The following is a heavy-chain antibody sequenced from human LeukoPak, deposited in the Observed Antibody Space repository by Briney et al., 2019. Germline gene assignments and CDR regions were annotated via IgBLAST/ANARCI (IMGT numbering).Heavy chain of an antibody. CDR3: TTAPPYCTNGVCYPVTGWYFDL. CDR2: IKSKTGGGTT. J-gene: IGHJ2*01. Sequence: GGSLRLSCAASGFTFSNAWMSWVRQAPGKGLEWVGRIKSKTGGGTTDYAAPVKGRFTISRDDSKNTLYLQMNSLKTEDTAVYYCTTAPPYCTNGVCYPVTGWYFDLWGRGTLVTVSS. V-gene: IGHV3-15*01. CDR1: GFTFSNAW. D-gene: IGHD2-8*01.